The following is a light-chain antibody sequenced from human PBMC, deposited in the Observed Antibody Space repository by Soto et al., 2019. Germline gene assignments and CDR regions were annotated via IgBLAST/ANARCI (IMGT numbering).Light chain of an antibody. CDR3: QQSYTTPIN. V-gene: IGKV1-39*01. CDR2: AAS. CDR1: QSISNY. Sequence: DIQMTQSPSSLSASVGDRFTITCLASQSISNYLNWYQQKPGKAPELLIYAASSLQSGVPSRFSGSGSGTDFTLTISSLQPEDFATYYCQQSYTTPINFGPGTKVDIK. J-gene: IGKJ3*01.